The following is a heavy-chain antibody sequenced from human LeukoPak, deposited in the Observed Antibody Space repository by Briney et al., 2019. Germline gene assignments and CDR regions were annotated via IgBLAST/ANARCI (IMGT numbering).Heavy chain of an antibody. CDR1: GFTFSSYA. V-gene: IGHV3-30*04. CDR3: ARDQRAHSSSWYEAFDI. CDR2: ISYDGSNK. J-gene: IGHJ3*02. D-gene: IGHD6-13*01. Sequence: GGSLRLSCAASGFTFSSYAMHWVRQAPGKGLEWVAVISYDGSNKYYADSVKGRFTISRDNSKNTLYLQMNSLRAEDTAVYYCARDQRAHSSSWYEAFDIWGQGTMVTVSS.